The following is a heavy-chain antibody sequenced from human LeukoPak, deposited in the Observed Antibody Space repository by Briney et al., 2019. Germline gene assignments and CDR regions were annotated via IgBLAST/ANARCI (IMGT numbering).Heavy chain of an antibody. CDR2: ISGSGGST. D-gene: IGHD3-3*01. Sequence: GGSLRLSCAASGFTFSNYAMSWVRRAPGKGLEWVSAISGSGGSTYYADSVKGRFTISRDNSKNTLYLQMNSLRAEDTAVYYCAKYGYYDFWSGTYYFDYWGQGTLVTVSS. CDR1: GFTFSNYA. V-gene: IGHV3-23*01. CDR3: AKYGYYDFWSGTYYFDY. J-gene: IGHJ4*02.